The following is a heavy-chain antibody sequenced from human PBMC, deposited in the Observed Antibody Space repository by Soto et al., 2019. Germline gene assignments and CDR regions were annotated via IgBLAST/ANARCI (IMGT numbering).Heavy chain of an antibody. CDR3: ARDRDYYGSGSSDY. CDR1: GFTFSSYS. Sequence: PGGSLRLSCAVSGFTFSSYSMNWVRQAPGKGLEWVSSISSSSSHTYYADSVKGRFTISRENAKNSLYLQMNSLRAEDTAVYYCARDRDYYGSGSSDYWGQGTLVTVSS. J-gene: IGHJ4*02. CDR2: ISSSSSHT. V-gene: IGHV3-21*01. D-gene: IGHD3-10*01.